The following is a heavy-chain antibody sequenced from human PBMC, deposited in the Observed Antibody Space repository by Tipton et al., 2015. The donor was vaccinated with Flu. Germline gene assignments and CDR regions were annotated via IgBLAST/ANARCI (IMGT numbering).Heavy chain of an antibody. Sequence: GLVKPSETLSLTCDVSRYSISTGFYWGWLRQPPGRGLEWIGNIYRSGSSYSNPSLRSRVTISVDTSKNQFFLRLNSVTAADTAVYYCARRSSDYGGNCFDYWGQGTLVTVSS. D-gene: IGHD4-23*01. CDR1: RYSISTGFY. CDR2: IYRSGSS. V-gene: IGHV4-38-2*01. J-gene: IGHJ4*02. CDR3: ARRSSDYGGNCFDY.